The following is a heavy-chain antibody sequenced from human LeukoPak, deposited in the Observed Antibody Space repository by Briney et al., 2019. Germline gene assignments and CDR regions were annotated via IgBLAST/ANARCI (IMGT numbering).Heavy chain of an antibody. CDR3: AKDLGPSGAAWFDP. CDR2: ISGGGGST. J-gene: IGHJ5*02. D-gene: IGHD2-15*01. CDR1: GFTFDDYA. Sequence: GGSLRLSCAASGFTFDDYAMHWVRQAPGKGLEWVSLISGGGGSTYYAEPVKGRFTISRDNNKNSLYLQLNSLRTEDTAFYYCAKDLGPSGAAWFDPWGQGTLVTVSS. V-gene: IGHV3-43*02.